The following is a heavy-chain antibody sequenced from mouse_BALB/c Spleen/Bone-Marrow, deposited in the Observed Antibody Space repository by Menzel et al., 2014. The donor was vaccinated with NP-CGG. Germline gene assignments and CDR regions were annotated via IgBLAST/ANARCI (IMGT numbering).Heavy chain of an antibody. Sequence: EVKLVESGPELVKPGASVKMSCKASGYTFTSYILHWVKQKPGQGLEWIGYINPYNDGTKYNEKFKGKATLTSDKFSSATYMKLSSLTSEDSAVYYCARGGGHYFDYWGQGTPLTVSS. J-gene: IGHJ2*01. CDR2: INPYNDGT. V-gene: IGHV1-14*01. CDR3: ARGGGHYFDY. CDR1: GYTFTSYI.